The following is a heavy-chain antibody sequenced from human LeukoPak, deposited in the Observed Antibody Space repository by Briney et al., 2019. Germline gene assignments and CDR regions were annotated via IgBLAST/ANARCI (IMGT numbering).Heavy chain of an antibody. D-gene: IGHD3-10*01. Sequence: GGSLRLSCAASGFTFSSYAMHWVRQAPGKGLEWVAVISYDGTNKYADSVKGRLTISRDNSKNTLYLQMNSLRAEDTAVYYCARDGLFGSGSYPDHWGQGSLVTVSS. CDR3: ARDGLFGSGSYPDH. CDR2: ISYDGTNK. V-gene: IGHV3-30*04. J-gene: IGHJ4*02. CDR1: GFTFSSYA.